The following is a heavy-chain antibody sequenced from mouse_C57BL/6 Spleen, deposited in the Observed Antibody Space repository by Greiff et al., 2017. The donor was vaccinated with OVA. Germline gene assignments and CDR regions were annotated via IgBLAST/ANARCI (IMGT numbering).Heavy chain of an antibody. J-gene: IGHJ4*01. CDR1: GYSITSDY. CDR3: ARYKGLGQDYYAMDY. V-gene: IGHV3-8*01. D-gene: IGHD4-1*01. Sequence: EVQLQQSGPGLAKPSQTLSLTCSVTGYSITSDYWHWIRKFPGNKLEYMGYISYSGSTYYNPSLKSRISIPRDTSKNQYYLQVNSVTTDDTATYYCARYKGLGQDYYAMDYWGQGTSVTVSS. CDR2: ISYSGST.